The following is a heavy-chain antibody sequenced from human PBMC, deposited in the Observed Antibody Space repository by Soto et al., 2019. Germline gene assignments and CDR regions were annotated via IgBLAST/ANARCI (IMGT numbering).Heavy chain of an antibody. D-gene: IGHD7-27*01. CDR1: GGTFSSYA. CDR3: ARHRSMSHTPLGGMDV. Sequence: QVQLVQSGAELKKPGSSVKVSCKASGGTFSSYAISWVRQAPGQGLEWMGGIIPIVGTANYEQKFQGRVTITADKSTSTADRELSSLTSEDTAVYYCARHRSMSHTPLGGMDVCCQGTTVTVSS. J-gene: IGHJ6*02. V-gene: IGHV1-69*06. CDR2: IIPIVGTA.